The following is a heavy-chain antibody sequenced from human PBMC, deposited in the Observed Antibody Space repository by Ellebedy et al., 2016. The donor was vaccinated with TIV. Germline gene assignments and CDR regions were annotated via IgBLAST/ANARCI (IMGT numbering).Heavy chain of an antibody. V-gene: IGHV3-7*01. J-gene: IGHJ3*01. CDR3: ATDGSYGDYRSPTHAFEF. CDR2: INQDGSVK. D-gene: IGHD4-17*01. Sequence: GESLKISCAAPGFTFGSYWMTWVRQAPGKGLEWVANINQDGSVKYYVDSVKGRFTTSRDNAKNSLYLQMNSLGADDTAVYFCATDGSYGDYRSPTHAFEFWGQGTMVTVSS. CDR1: GFTFGSYW.